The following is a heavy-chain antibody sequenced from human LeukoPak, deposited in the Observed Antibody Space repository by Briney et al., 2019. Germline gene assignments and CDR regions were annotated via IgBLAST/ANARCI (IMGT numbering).Heavy chain of an antibody. CDR1: GYTFTSYG. CDR3: ARDRAGSSGWLDAFDI. CDR2: ISAYNGNT. Sequence: ASVKVSCKASGYTFTSYGISWVRQAPGQGLEWMGWISAYNGNTNYAQKLQGRVTMTTDTSTSTAYMELRSLRSDDTAVYYCARDRAGSSGWLDAFDIWGQGTMVTVSS. J-gene: IGHJ3*02. V-gene: IGHV1-18*01. D-gene: IGHD6-19*01.